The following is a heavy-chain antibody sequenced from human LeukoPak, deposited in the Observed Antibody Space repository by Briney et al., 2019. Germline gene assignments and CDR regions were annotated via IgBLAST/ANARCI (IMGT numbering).Heavy chain of an antibody. D-gene: IGHD3-10*01. CDR3: ARDGVIQGVIVY. Sequence: ASVKVSCKASGYTFTGYYMHWVRQAPGQGLEWMGWINPNSGDTNYAQKFQGRVTMTRETSISTAYMELSRLRSDDTAVYYCARDGVIQGVIVYWGQGTLVTVSS. CDR1: GYTFTGYY. J-gene: IGHJ4*02. CDR2: INPNSGDT. V-gene: IGHV1-2*02.